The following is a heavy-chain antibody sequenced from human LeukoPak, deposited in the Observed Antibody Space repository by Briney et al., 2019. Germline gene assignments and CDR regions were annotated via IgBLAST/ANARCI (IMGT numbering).Heavy chain of an antibody. CDR2: VKQDGSEK. CDR1: GFTFSTYS. D-gene: IGHD4-23*01. J-gene: IGHJ3*02. CDR3: ARDCRWRRCDAFDI. V-gene: IGHV3-7*01. Sequence: GGSLRLSCAASGFTFSTYSMNWVRQAPGKGLEWVANVKQDGSEKYYVDSVKGRFTISRDNAKNSLYLQMNSLRAEDTAVYYCARDCRWRRCDAFDIWGQGTMVTVSS.